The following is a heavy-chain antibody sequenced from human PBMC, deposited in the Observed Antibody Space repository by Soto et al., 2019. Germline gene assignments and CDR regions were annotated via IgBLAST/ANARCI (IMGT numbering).Heavy chain of an antibody. V-gene: IGHV3-23*01. CDR1: GFTLGRYG. CDR2: VSPNGQGI. CDR3: AKDRDYPRASFHY. Sequence: EVQLLESGGGLVQPGGSLRLSCAASGFTLGRYGMSWVRQAPGKGLEWVSAVSPNGQGIYYADSVRGRFTISRDFSKNPVFLHRDSLRAEDTAVYSCAKDRDYPRASFHYGGQGPRVPASS. J-gene: IGHJ4*02. D-gene: IGHD3-10*01.